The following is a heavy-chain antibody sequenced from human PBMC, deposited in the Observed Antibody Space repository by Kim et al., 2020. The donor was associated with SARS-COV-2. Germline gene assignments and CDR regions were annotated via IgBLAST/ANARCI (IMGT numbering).Heavy chain of an antibody. CDR2: IYSSGTT. J-gene: IGHJ4*02. V-gene: IGHV4-4*07. Sequence: SETLSLTCSVSGGSISNYYWYWIRQSAGKGLEWIGRIYSSGTTNYNPSLKSRLTMSVDTSKNKVPLKLSAVTAADTAEYFCARGRAAARFDYWGQGTLVT. CDR3: ARGRAAARFDY. CDR1: GGSISNYY. D-gene: IGHD6-6*01.